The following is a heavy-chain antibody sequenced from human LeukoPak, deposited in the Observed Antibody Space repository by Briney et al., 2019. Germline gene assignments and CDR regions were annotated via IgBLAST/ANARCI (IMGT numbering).Heavy chain of an antibody. CDR3: AEAIVGYYDSSGYPVDY. D-gene: IGHD3-22*01. CDR1: GFTFSTYA. J-gene: IGHJ4*02. Sequence: PGGSLRLSCAASGFTFSTYAMSWVRQAPGKGLEWVSAISGSGGSTYYADSVKGRFTISRHNSKNTLYLQMNSLRAEDTAVYYCAEAIVGYYDSSGYPVDYWGQGTLVTVSS. CDR2: ISGSGGST. V-gene: IGHV3-23*01.